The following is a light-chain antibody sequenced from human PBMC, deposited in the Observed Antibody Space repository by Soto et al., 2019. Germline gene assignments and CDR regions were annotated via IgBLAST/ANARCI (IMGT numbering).Light chain of an antibody. CDR1: QSVGSY. J-gene: IGKJ3*01. Sequence: EIVLTQSPATLSLSPGERATLSCRASQSVGSYLAWYQQKTGQAPRLLIYYASKRATGIPDRFSGSGSGTDFTLTISSLEPEDFALYYCQQLSHWPFTFGPGTKVDSK. CDR2: YAS. CDR3: QQLSHWPFT. V-gene: IGKV3-11*01.